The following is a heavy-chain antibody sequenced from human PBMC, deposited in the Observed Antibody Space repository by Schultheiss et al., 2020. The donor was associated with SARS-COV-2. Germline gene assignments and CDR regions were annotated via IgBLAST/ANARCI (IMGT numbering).Heavy chain of an antibody. J-gene: IGHJ6*02. CDR3: AKGKSGGAAAGGDYYYYGMDV. Sequence: GGSLRLSCAASGFTFSSYGMHWVRQAPGKGLEWVAVISYDGSNKYYADSVKGRFTISRDNSKNTLYLQMNSLRAEDTAVYYCAKGKSGGAAAGGDYYYYGMDVWGQGTTVTVSS. V-gene: IGHV3-30*18. CDR2: ISYDGSNK. D-gene: IGHD6-13*01. CDR1: GFTFSSYG.